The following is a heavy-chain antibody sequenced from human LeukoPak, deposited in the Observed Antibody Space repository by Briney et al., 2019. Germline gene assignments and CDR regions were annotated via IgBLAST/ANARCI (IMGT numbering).Heavy chain of an antibody. CDR2: INHSGST. Sequence: PSETLSLTCAVYGGSFSGYYWSWIRQPPGKGLEWIGEINHSGSTNYNPSLKSRVTISVDTSKNQFSLKLSSVTAADTAVYYCARLSMVRGVIFDYWGQGTLVTVSS. CDR1: GGSFSGYY. D-gene: IGHD3-10*01. J-gene: IGHJ4*02. CDR3: ARLSMVRGVIFDY. V-gene: IGHV4-34*01.